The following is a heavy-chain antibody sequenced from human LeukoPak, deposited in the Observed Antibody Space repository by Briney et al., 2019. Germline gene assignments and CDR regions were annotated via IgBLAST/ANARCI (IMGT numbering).Heavy chain of an antibody. Sequence: ASVKVSCKASGYTFTSYDINWVRQATGQGLEWMGWISAYNGKTNYAQKLQGRVTMTTDTSTSTAYMELRSLRSDDTAVYYCARDKLYGDYGTHYFDYWGQGTLVTVSS. D-gene: IGHD4-17*01. CDR3: ARDKLYGDYGTHYFDY. V-gene: IGHV1-18*01. J-gene: IGHJ4*02. CDR1: GYTFTSYD. CDR2: ISAYNGKT.